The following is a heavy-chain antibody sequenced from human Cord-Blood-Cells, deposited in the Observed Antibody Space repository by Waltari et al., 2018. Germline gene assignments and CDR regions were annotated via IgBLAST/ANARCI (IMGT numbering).Heavy chain of an antibody. D-gene: IGHD6-13*01. CDR1: GGSFSGYY. CDR3: ARGVIAAAATDAFDI. J-gene: IGHJ3*02. CDR2: INHGGST. Sequence: QVQLQQWGAGLLKPSETLSLTCAVYGGSFSGYYWSWIRQPPGKGLEWIGEINHGGSTNYNPSLKSRVTISVDTSKNQFSLKLSSVTAADTAVYYCARGVIAAAATDAFDIWGQGTMVTVSS. V-gene: IGHV4-34*01.